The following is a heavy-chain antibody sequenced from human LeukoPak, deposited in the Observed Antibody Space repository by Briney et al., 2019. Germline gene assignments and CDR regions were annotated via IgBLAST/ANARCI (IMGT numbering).Heavy chain of an antibody. D-gene: IGHD3-3*01. CDR2: RYWTDDK. V-gene: IGHV2-5*01. CDR1: GFSLNTSGVG. Sequence: SGPTLVKPTQTLTLTCTFSGFSLNTSGVGVGWIRQPPGKALEWLALRYWTDDKRYSPSLKSRLTIMKDTSKNQVVLTMTNMDPVDTATYYCAHTPEGFWSGSDYSNWFDPWGQGTLVTVSS. CDR3: AHTPEGFWSGSDYSNWFDP. J-gene: IGHJ5*02.